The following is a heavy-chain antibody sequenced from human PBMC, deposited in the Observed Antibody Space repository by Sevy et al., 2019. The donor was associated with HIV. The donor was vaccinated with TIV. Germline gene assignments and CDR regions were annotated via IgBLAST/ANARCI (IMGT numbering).Heavy chain of an antibody. CDR3: VVEGVATIYFDY. CDR2: IIPIFGTA. Sequence: ASVKVSCKASGGTFSSYAISWVRQAPGQGLEWMGRIIPIFGTANYAQKFQGRVTITADESTSTAYMELSSLRSEDTAVYYCVVEGVATIYFDYWGQGTLVTVSS. CDR1: GGTFSSYA. D-gene: IGHD5-12*01. V-gene: IGHV1-69*13. J-gene: IGHJ4*02.